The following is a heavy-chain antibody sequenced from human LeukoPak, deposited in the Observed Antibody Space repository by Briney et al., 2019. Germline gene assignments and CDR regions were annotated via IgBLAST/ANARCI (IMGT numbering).Heavy chain of an antibody. V-gene: IGHV3-53*01. CDR2: LYSGADT. CDR3: ANEEVPNDY. D-gene: IGHD4/OR15-4a*01. Sequence: GGSLTLSCEASGFSVGTKYMNWVRQAPGKGLEWLSILYSGADTYYADSVQGRFIISRDNSKNTVYLQMNSLRVGDTAVYYCANEEVPNDYWGQGTLVTVSS. J-gene: IGHJ4*02. CDR1: GFSVGTKY.